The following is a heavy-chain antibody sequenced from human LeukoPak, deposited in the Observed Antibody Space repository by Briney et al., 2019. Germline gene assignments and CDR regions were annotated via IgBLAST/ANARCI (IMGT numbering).Heavy chain of an antibody. CDR3: ARGPTAGFDP. CDR1: GFTFSSYA. Sequence: GSLRLSCAASGFTFSSYAMSWVRQPPGKGLEWIGEINHSGSTNYNPSLKSRVTISVDTSKNQFSLKLSSVTAADTAVYYCARGPTAGFDPWGQGTLVTVSS. CDR2: INHSGST. D-gene: IGHD4-17*01. V-gene: IGHV4-34*01. J-gene: IGHJ5*02.